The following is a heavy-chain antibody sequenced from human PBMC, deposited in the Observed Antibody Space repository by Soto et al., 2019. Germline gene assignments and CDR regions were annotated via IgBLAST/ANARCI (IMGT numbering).Heavy chain of an antibody. J-gene: IGHJ5*02. CDR3: ARGLAAAGNWFDP. D-gene: IGHD6-13*01. V-gene: IGHV4-39*01. CDR1: GGAISNTTYY. CDR2: VSFSGSK. Sequence: SETLSLTCTVSGGAISNTTYYWGWIRQPPGKRLEWIGSVSFSGSKYYNPSLKSRVTFSIDTSKNQFSLKLSSVTAADTAVYYCARGLAAAGNWFDPWGQGTLVTVSS.